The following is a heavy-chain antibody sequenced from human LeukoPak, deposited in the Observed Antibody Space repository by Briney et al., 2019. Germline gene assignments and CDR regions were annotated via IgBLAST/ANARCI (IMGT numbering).Heavy chain of an antibody. J-gene: IGHJ4*02. V-gene: IGHV3-21*01. CDR1: GFTFSSCS. CDR2: ISSSSSYV. D-gene: IGHD6-19*01. CDR3: ARIVRYSSGLVDY. Sequence: PGGSLRLSCAASGFTFSSCSMNWVRQAPGKGLEWVSSISSSSSYVYYADSVKGRFTISRDNAKNSLYLQMNSLRAEDTAVYYCARIVRYSSGLVDYWGQGTLVTVSS.